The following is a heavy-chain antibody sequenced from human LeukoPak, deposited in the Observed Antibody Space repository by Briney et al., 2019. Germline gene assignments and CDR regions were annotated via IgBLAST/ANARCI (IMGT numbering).Heavy chain of an antibody. CDR2: IYYSGST. D-gene: IGHD3-10*01. CDR3: AGLTMVRGVINFDY. J-gene: IGHJ4*02. CDR1: GGSISSGDYY. V-gene: IGHV4-30-4*01. Sequence: SETLSLTCTVSGGSISSGDYYWSWIRQPPGKGLEWIGYIYYSGSTYYNPSLKSRVTISVDTSKNQFSLKLSSVTAADTAVYYCAGLTMVRGVINFDYWGQGTLVTVSS.